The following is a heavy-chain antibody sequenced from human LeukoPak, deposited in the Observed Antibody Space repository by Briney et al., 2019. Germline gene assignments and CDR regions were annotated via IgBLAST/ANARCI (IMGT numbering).Heavy chain of an antibody. CDR2: IEQDGSKK. CDR3: TREGWGNVFDR. D-gene: IGHD7-27*01. CDR1: GFTFNSYW. V-gene: IGHV3-7*01. J-gene: IGHJ4*02. Sequence: PGGSLRLSCAASGFTFNSYWMGWVRQAPGKGLEWVANIEQDGSKKFYADSVKGRFTISRDNTNNSLYLQMNSLRAEDTAVYYCTREGWGNVFDRWGQGAQVTVSS.